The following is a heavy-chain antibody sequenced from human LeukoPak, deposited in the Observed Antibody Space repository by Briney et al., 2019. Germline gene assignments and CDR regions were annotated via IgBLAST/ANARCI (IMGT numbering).Heavy chain of an antibody. CDR2: ISSSGSTI. Sequence: TGGSLRLSCAASGFTFSSYEMNWVRQAPGKGLEWVSYISSSGSTIYYADSVKGRFTISRDNAKNSLYLQMNSLRAEDTAVYYCAKDSSSRLGLPFDYWGQGTLVTVSS. CDR1: GFTFSSYE. V-gene: IGHV3-48*03. D-gene: IGHD6-13*01. J-gene: IGHJ4*02. CDR3: AKDSSSRLGLPFDY.